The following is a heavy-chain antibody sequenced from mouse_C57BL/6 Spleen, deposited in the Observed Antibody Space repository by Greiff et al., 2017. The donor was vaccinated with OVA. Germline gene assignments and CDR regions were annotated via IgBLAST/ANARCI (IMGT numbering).Heavy chain of an antibody. CDR2: IRNKANNHAT. V-gene: IGHV6-6*01. CDR3: TRLYYDYDDGWYFDV. J-gene: IGHJ1*03. CDR1: GFTFSDAW. Sequence: DVKLQESGGGLVQPGGSMKLSCAASGFTFSDAWMDWVRQSPEKGLEWVAEIRNKANNHATYYAESVKGRFNISRDDSKSSVYLQMNSLRAEDTGIYYCTRLYYDYDDGWYFDVWGTGTTVTVSS. D-gene: IGHD2-4*01.